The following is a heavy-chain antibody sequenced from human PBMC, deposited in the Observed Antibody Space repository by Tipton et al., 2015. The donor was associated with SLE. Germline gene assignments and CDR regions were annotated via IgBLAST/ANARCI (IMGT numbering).Heavy chain of an antibody. CDR3: ARDSSSWAGYYYGMDV. CDR1: GASIGSHH. Sequence: TLSLTCTVSGASIGSHHWTWIRQPPGKGLEWIGNIFYSGGTNYSPFLNSRITISVDTSKNQFSLKLSSVTAADTAVYYCARDSSSWAGYYYGMDVWGQGTTVTVSS. D-gene: IGHD6-13*01. J-gene: IGHJ6*02. CDR2: IFYSGGT. V-gene: IGHV4-59*11.